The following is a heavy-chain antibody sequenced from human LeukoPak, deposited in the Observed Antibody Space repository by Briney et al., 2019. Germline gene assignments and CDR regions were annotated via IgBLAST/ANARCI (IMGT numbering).Heavy chain of an antibody. CDR3: ARGGNWFDP. V-gene: IGHV4-30-2*01. J-gene: IGHJ5*02. CDR2: IYHSGST. Sequence: PSETLSLTCAVSGGSISSGGYSWSWIRQPPGKGLEWIGYIYHSGSTYYNPSLKSRVTISVDRSKNQFSLELSSVTAADTAVYYCARGGNWFDPWGQGTLVTVSS. CDR1: GGSISSGGYS.